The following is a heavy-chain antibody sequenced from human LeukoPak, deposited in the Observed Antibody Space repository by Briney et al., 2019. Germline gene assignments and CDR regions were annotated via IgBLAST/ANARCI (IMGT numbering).Heavy chain of an antibody. J-gene: IGHJ4*02. CDR3: ARNPTVEMAPLYYFDY. CDR1: GGTFSSYA. V-gene: IGHV1-69*13. Sequence: ASVKVSCKASGGTFSSYAISWVRQAPGQGLEWMGGISSIFGTANYAQKFQGRVTITADESTSTAYMELSSLRSEDTAVYYCARNPTVEMAPLYYFDYWGQGTLVTVSS. CDR2: ISSIFGTA. D-gene: IGHD5-24*01.